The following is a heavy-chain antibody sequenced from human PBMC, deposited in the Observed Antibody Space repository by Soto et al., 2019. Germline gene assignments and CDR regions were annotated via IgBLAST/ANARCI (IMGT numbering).Heavy chain of an antibody. J-gene: IGHJ4*02. CDR3: ATDERDYCCGANCHDFDH. CDR2: ISIYDGNT. CDR1: GSTFISYG. Sequence: ASVKVSCKAAGSTFISYGISWVRQAPGQGLEWMGWISIYDGNTNNAPNLQGRITMTTDTSTSTTYMELGSLRSDDTAVYYCATDERDYCCGANCHDFDHWGQGTLVTVPS. D-gene: IGHD2-15*01. V-gene: IGHV1-18*01.